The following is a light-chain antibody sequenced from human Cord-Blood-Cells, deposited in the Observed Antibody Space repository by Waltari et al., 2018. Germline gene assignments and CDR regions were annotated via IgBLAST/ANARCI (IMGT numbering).Light chain of an antibody. Sequence: QSALTQPASVSGSPGQSITISCTATSSDVGGYNYLSWYQQHPGKAPKLMIYDVSKRPSGVSNRFSGSKSGNTASLTISGLQAEDEADYYCSSYTSSSTWVFGGGTKLTVL. J-gene: IGLJ3*02. CDR2: DVS. CDR1: SSDVGGYNY. CDR3: SSYTSSSTWV. V-gene: IGLV2-14*01.